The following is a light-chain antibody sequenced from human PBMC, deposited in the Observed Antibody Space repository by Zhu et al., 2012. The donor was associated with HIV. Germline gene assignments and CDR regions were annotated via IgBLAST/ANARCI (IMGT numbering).Light chain of an antibody. CDR2: GAS. CDR3: QQYGSSPFT. Sequence: EIVLTQSPGTLSLSLGVRATLSCRASQSISSSFLAWYQQKPGQTPRLLIYGASSRATGIPDRFSGSGSGTDFTLTISRLEPEDFAMYYCQQYGSSPFTFGGGTKVEIK. V-gene: IGKV3-20*01. CDR1: QSISSSF. J-gene: IGKJ4*01.